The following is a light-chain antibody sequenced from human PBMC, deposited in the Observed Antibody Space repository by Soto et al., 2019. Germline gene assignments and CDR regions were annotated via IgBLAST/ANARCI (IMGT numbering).Light chain of an antibody. CDR2: LNSDGSH. CDR1: SGHSSYA. Sequence: QFVLTQSPSASASLGASVKLTCALSSGHSSYAIAWHQQQPEKGPRALMKLNSDGSHTRGDGIPDRFSGSSSGAERYLTISSLQSEDEADYYCQTWGTGILVFGGGTQLTVL. V-gene: IGLV4-69*01. J-gene: IGLJ3*02. CDR3: QTWGTGILV.